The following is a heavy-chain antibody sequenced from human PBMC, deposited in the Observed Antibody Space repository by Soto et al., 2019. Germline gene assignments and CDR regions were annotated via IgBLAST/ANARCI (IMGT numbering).Heavy chain of an antibody. Sequence: QVQLVQSGAEVKKPGASVKATCKASGYTLSSYYMHWVRQAPGQGLEWMGIINTRGGSTTYAQKFQGRVTMTRDTSTSTVYMELSSLTSEDTAVYYCARASVSGRRFDYWGEGTLVTVSS. CDR1: GYTLSSYY. J-gene: IGHJ4*02. CDR2: INTRGGST. D-gene: IGHD6-19*01. CDR3: ARASVSGRRFDY. V-gene: IGHV1-46*03.